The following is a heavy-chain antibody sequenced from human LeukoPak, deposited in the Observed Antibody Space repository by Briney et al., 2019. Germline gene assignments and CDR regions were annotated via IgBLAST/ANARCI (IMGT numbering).Heavy chain of an antibody. CDR1: GGSISSYY. CDR3: ARGRRDGYNYYFDY. J-gene: IGHJ4*02. V-gene: IGHV4-59*01. D-gene: IGHD5-24*01. Sequence: SETLSLTCTVSGGSISSYYWSWIRQPPGKGLEWIGYIYYSGSTNYSPSLKSRVTISVDTSKNQFSLKLSSVTAADTAVYYCARGRRDGYNYYFDYWGQGTLVTVSS. CDR2: IYYSGST.